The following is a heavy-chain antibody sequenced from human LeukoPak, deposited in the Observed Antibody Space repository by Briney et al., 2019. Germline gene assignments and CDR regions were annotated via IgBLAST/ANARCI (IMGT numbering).Heavy chain of an antibody. Sequence: GGTLRLSCAASGFTFSSYGMSWVRQAPGKGLEWVSAISGSGGSTYYADSVKGRFTISRDNAKNSLYLQMNSLRAEDTAVYYCAGPTKGYFDYWGQGTLVTVSS. CDR3: AGPTKGYFDY. CDR1: GFTFSSYG. V-gene: IGHV3-23*01. J-gene: IGHJ4*02. CDR2: ISGSGGST.